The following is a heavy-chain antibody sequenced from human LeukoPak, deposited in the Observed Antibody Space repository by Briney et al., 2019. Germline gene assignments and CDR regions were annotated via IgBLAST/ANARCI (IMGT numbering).Heavy chain of an antibody. Sequence: TGGSLRLSCVASGITFSSYSMNWVRQAPGRGLEWVSYISSFSGTINYADSVKGRFTISRDNAKNSLYLQMNSLRAEDTAVYYCARDQGGLGYWGQGTLVTVSS. CDR1: GITFSSYS. CDR3: ARDQGGLGY. CDR2: ISSFSGTI. J-gene: IGHJ4*02. D-gene: IGHD3-16*01. V-gene: IGHV3-48*01.